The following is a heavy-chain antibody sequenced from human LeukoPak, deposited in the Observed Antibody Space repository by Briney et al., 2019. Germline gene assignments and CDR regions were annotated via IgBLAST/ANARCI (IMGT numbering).Heavy chain of an antibody. CDR3: ARGRVSSNTWYSTYYYYFYMDV. V-gene: IGHV4-4*02. CDR1: GHSISSNHW. D-gene: IGHD4-11*01. J-gene: IGHJ6*03. Sequence: KPSGTLSLTCAVSGHSISSNHWWSWVRQPPGKGLEWIGYIDHTGITNYNPSLNSRVTISRDTSKDHFSLELSSATAADTAVYFCARGRVSSNTWYSTYYYYFYMDVWGKGTTVTVSS. CDR2: IDHTGIT.